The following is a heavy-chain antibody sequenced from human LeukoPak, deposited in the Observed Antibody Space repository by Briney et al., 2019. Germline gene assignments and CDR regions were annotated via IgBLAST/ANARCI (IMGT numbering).Heavy chain of an antibody. CDR1: GFTFSNYW. CDR3: ASPRTCTTITCPLGFDY. D-gene: IGHD1-26*01. J-gene: IGHJ4*01. V-gene: IGHV3-7*01. Sequence: PGGSLRLSCAASGFTFSNYWMTWVRQAPGKGLEWVATIKQHGGEKYYVDSVKGRFTISRDDAKNSLYLQMNSLRAEDTALYYCASPRTCTTITCPLGFDYWGQGTPVTVSS. CDR2: IKQHGGEK.